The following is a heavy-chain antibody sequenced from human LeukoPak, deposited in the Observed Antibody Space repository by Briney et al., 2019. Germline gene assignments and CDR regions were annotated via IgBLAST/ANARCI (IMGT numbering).Heavy chain of an antibody. CDR1: GDSVASSSSA. CDR3: VRGGHFDY. CDR2: TYYRSKWYN. J-gene: IGHJ4*02. D-gene: IGHD3-16*01. Sequence: SQTRSLTCAIAGDSVASSSSAWNRVRQSPSRGLEWLGRTYYRSKWYNDYAESVKSRIAINPDTSKNQFSLHLNSVTPEDTAVYYCVRGGHFDYWGQGTLVTVSS. V-gene: IGHV6-1*01.